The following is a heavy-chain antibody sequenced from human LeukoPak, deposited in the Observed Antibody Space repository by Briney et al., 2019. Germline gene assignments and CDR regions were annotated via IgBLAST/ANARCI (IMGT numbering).Heavy chain of an antibody. D-gene: IGHD5-18*01. Sequence: GGSLRLSCAASGFTFDDYTMSWVRQAPGKGLEWVSGINWNGGSTGYVDSVKGRFTISRDNAKNSLYLQMNSLRAEDTAIYYCATYRQVMLPFESWGQGTLVTVSS. V-gene: IGHV3-20*04. CDR3: ATYRQVMLPFES. CDR2: INWNGGST. J-gene: IGHJ4*02. CDR1: GFTFDDYT.